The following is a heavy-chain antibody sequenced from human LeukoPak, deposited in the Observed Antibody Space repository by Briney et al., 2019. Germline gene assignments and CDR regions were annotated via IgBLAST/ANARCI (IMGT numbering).Heavy chain of an antibody. CDR3: ARDSKSYGQGGYYYYYYMDV. Sequence: GGSLRLSCAASGFTFSDHYMDWVRQAPGKGLEWVGRTRKKENSYTTEYDASVKGRFTISRDDSQNSLYLQMNSLRTEDTAVYYCARDSKSYGQGGYYYYYYMDVWGKGTTVTVSS. CDR1: GFTFSDHY. J-gene: IGHJ6*03. CDR2: TRKKENSYTT. V-gene: IGHV3-72*01. D-gene: IGHD5-18*01.